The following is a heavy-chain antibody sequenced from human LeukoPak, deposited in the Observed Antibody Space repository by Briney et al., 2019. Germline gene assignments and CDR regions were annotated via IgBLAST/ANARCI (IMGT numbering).Heavy chain of an antibody. V-gene: IGHV3-7*03. CDR2: INHNGNVN. CDR3: ARGGGLDV. Sequence: GGSLRLSCAASGFTFSNYAVSWVRQAPGKGLEWVASINHNGNVNYYVDSVKGRFTISRDNAKNSLYLQMSNLRAEDTAVYFCARGGGLDVWGQGATVTVSS. CDR1: GFTFSNYA. D-gene: IGHD3-16*01. J-gene: IGHJ6*02.